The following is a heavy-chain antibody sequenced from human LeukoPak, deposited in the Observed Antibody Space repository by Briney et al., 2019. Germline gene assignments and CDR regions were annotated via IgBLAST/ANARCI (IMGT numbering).Heavy chain of an antibody. J-gene: IGHJ4*02. CDR1: GGSFSGYH. CDR3: ARGPDRPYDFWSGFDY. Sequence: SETLSLTCAVYGGSFSGYHWSWIRQPPGKGLEWIGEINRSGSTNYNPSLKSRVTISVDTSKNQFSLKLSSVTDADTAVYHCARGPDRPYDFWSGFDYWGQGTLVTVSS. CDR2: INRSGST. V-gene: IGHV4-34*01. D-gene: IGHD3-3*01.